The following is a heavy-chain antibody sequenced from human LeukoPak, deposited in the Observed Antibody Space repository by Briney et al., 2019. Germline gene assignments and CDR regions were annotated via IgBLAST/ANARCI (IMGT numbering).Heavy chain of an antibody. D-gene: IGHD5-18*01. Sequence: GGSLRLSCAASGFTFSSYAMSWVRQAPGKGLEWVSAISGSGGSTYYADSVKGRFTISRDNSKNTLYLQMNSLRAEDMALYYCAKLSGYSYGLDVWGKATTVTVSS. J-gene: IGHJ6*04. CDR2: ISGSGGST. CDR3: AKLSGYSYGLDV. CDR1: GFTFSSYA. V-gene: IGHV3-23*01.